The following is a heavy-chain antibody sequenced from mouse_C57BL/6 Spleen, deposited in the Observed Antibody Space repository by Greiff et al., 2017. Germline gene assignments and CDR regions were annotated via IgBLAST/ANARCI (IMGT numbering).Heavy chain of an antibody. CDR2: ISYDGSN. CDR3: AREGVYDGYYGFAY. CDR1: GYSITSGYY. V-gene: IGHV3-6*01. Sequence: VQLQQSGPGLVKPSQSLSLTCSVTGYSITSGYYWNWIRQFPGNKLEWMGYISYDGSNNYNPSLKNRISITRDTSKNQFFLKLNSVTTEDTATYYCAREGVYDGYYGFAYWGQGTLVTVSA. D-gene: IGHD2-3*01. J-gene: IGHJ3*01.